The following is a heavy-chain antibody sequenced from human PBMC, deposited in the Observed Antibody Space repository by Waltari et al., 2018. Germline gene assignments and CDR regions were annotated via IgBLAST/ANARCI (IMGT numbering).Heavy chain of an antibody. CDR2: TSYSGST. D-gene: IGHD3-3*01. J-gene: IGHJ5*02. V-gene: IGHV4-31*01. Sequence: QVQLQESGPGLVKPSQTLSLTCTVSGGSISSGGYYWSWIRQHRGKGLEWIGYTSYSGSTYSNPSLRSQVTISVDTSKNQFSLKLSSVTAADTAVYYCARGPPYSEWLSRRGWFDPWGQGTLVTVSS. CDR1: GGSISSGGYY. CDR3: ARGPPYSEWLSRRGWFDP.